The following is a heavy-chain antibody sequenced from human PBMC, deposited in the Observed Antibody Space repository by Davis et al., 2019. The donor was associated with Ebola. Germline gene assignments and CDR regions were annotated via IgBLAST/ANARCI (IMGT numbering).Heavy chain of an antibody. CDR2: IYYSGST. CDR3: ARLGTSSWYAGWFDP. J-gene: IGHJ5*02. Sequence: MPSETLSLTCAVSGGSISSGGYYWSWIRQPPGKGLEWIGYIYYSGSTNYNPSLKSRVTISVDTSKNQFSLKLSSLTAADTAMYYCARLGTSSWYAGWFDPWGQGTLVTVSS. CDR1: GGSISSGGYY. D-gene: IGHD6-13*01. V-gene: IGHV4-61*08.